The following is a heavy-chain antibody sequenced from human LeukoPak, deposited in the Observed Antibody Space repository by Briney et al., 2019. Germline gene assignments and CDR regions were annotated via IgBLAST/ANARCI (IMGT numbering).Heavy chain of an antibody. Sequence: PSETLSLTCTVSGGSISSGSYYWSWIRQPAGKGLEWIGRIYTSGSTNYNPSLKSRVTMSVDTSKNQFSLKLSSVTAADTAVYYCASTSPYYYDSSGPEVYAFDIWGQGTMVTVSS. CDR2: IYTSGST. CDR1: GGSISSGSYY. J-gene: IGHJ3*02. V-gene: IGHV4-61*02. CDR3: ASTSPYYYDSSGPEVYAFDI. D-gene: IGHD3-22*01.